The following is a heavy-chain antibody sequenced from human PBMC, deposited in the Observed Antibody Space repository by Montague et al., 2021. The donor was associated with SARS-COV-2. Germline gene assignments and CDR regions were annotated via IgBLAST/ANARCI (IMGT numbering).Heavy chain of an antibody. CDR3: ARGPPVAVPYDIDY. D-gene: IGHD6-19*01. CDR2: INTSTSPI. Sequence: SLRLSCAASGFTFSTYSMNWVRQAPGKGLEWVSCINTSTSPIYYADSVKGRFTISRDNAKNSLYLQMNSLRAEDTAVYYCARGPPVAVPYDIDYWGQGTLVTVSS. J-gene: IGHJ4*02. V-gene: IGHV3-48*04. CDR1: GFTFSTYS.